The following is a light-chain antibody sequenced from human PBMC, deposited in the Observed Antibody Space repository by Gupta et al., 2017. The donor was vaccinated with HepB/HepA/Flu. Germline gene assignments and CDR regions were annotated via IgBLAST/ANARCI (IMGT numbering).Light chain of an antibody. CDR1: HSITKY. V-gene: IGKV3-11*01. CDR3: HLLSSWPQIT. CDR2: DAS. J-gene: IGKJ3*01. Sequence: EAVLTQTPATLSLSPGERATLSCRASHSITKYLAWYQQKPGQAPRLLIYDASSRDTGLTARFSGSGSGIYLRLTISSREVDDFPIYSFHLLSSWPQITFR.